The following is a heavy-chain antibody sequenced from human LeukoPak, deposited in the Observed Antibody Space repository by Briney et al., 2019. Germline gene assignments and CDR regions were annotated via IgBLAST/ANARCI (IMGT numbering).Heavy chain of an antibody. D-gene: IGHD3-10*01. V-gene: IGHV4-39*07. Sequence: SETLSLTCTVSGGSISGSNYYWGWIRQPPGKGLEWIATIYYSGSTYYNPSLQSRVTISVDTSKNQFSLRLSSVTAADTAVYYCARVPYYYGSGSFGYWGQGTLVTVSS. CDR2: IYYSGST. J-gene: IGHJ4*02. CDR3: ARVPYYYGSGSFGY. CDR1: GGSISGSNYY.